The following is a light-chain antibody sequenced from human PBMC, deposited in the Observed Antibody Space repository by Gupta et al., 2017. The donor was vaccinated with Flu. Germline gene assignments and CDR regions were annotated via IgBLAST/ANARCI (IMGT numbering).Light chain of an antibody. Sequence: SSELTQPPSVSVSPGQTARISCSGDALPKQYAYWYQQKPGQAPVLVIYKDSERPSGIPERFSGSSSGTTVTVTISGVQAEDEAVYYCQSADRGGASVLFGGGTKLTVL. CDR1: ALPKQY. CDR3: QSADRGGASVL. V-gene: IGLV3-25*02. CDR2: KDS. J-gene: IGLJ2*01.